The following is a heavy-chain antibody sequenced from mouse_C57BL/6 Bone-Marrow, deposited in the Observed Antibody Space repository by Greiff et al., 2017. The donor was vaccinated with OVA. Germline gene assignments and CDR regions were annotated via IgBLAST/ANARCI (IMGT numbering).Heavy chain of an antibody. Sequence: VQLQQSGPGLVAPSQSLSITCTVSGFSLTSYAISWVRQPPGKGLEWLGVIWTGGGTNYNSALKSRLSISKDNSKSQVFLKMNSLQTDDPARYYCARNYYGSSPYWYFDVWGTGTTGTVAS. CDR3: ARNYYGSSPYWYFDV. CDR2: IWTGGGT. J-gene: IGHJ1*03. D-gene: IGHD1-1*01. V-gene: IGHV2-9-1*01. CDR1: GFSLTSYA.